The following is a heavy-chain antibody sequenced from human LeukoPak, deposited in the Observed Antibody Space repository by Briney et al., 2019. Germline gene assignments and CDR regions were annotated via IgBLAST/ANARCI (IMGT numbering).Heavy chain of an antibody. CDR1: GFTFSHYS. CDR3: ARDPDYYGSGTYYNHYFDY. Sequence: PGGSLRLSCAASGFTFSHYSMNWVRQTPGKWLEWVAAISRTSSYIYYADSVRGRFTISRDNAKNSLYLQMNSLRVEDTAVYYCARDPDYYGSGTYYNHYFDYWGQGTLVTVSS. V-gene: IGHV3-21*01. D-gene: IGHD3-10*01. CDR2: ISRTSSYI. J-gene: IGHJ4*02.